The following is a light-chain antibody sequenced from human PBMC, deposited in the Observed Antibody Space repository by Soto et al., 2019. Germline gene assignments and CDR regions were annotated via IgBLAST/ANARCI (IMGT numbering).Light chain of an antibody. V-gene: IGLV2-14*01. J-gene: IGLJ1*01. CDR2: EVS. CDR1: SSDVGGYNY. Sequence: QPVLTQPASVSGSPGQSITISCTGTSSDVGGYNYVSWYQQHPGKAPKLMIYEVSNRPSGVSNRFSGSKSGNTASLTISGLQAEDEADYYCSSYTSSSTLFYVFGTGTKLTVL. CDR3: SSYTSSSTLFYV.